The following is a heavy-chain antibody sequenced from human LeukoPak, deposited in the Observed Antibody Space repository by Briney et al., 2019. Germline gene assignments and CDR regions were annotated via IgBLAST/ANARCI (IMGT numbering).Heavy chain of an antibody. CDR1: GGTFISYA. V-gene: IGHV1-69*04. D-gene: IGHD2-2*01. CDR2: IIPILGIA. Sequence: ASVKVSCKASGGTFISYAISWVRQAPGQGLEWMGRIIPILGIANYAQKFQGRVTITADKSTSTAYMELSSLRSEDTAVYYCASNQLLLYYFDYWGQGTLVTVSS. CDR3: ASNQLLLYYFDY. J-gene: IGHJ4*02.